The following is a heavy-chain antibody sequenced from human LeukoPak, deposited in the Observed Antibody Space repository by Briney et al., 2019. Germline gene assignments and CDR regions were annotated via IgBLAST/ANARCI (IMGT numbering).Heavy chain of an antibody. V-gene: IGHV4-39*01. Sequence: PSETLSLTCTVSGGSISSSSYYWGWIRQPPGKGLEWIGSIHNTGSTYYNPSLRGRLTISVDTSKNQFSLKLSSVAAADTAVYYCARPGYCSSASCYLFAFDIWGQGTMVTVSS. D-gene: IGHD2-2*01. CDR1: GGSISSSSYY. CDR3: ARPGYCSSASCYLFAFDI. CDR2: IHNTGST. J-gene: IGHJ3*02.